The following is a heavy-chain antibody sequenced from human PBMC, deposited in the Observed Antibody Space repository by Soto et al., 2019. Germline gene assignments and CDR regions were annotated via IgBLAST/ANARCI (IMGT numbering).Heavy chain of an antibody. CDR3: ARGLRGEADYSYAHYYYGMDV. CDR1: GYTFTSYY. CDR2: INPSGGST. V-gene: IGHV1-46*01. Sequence: GASVKVSCKASGYTFTSYYMHWVRQAPGQGLEWMGIINPSGGSTSYAQKFQGRVTMTRDTSTSTVYMELSSLRSEDTAVYYCARGLRGEADYSYAHYYYGMDVWGQGTTVTVSS. J-gene: IGHJ6*02. D-gene: IGHD5-18*01.